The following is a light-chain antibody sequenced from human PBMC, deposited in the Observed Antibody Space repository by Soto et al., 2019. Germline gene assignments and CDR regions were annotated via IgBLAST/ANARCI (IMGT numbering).Light chain of an antibody. V-gene: IGKV3-20*01. J-gene: IGKJ4*01. CDR3: QQYGSSPLT. CDR1: QSVSSSY. CDR2: GAS. Sequence: EIVLTQSPGTLSLSPGERATLSCRASQSVSSSYLGWYQQKPGQAPRLLIYGASSRATGIPDRFSGSGSGTDLTITISRLEPEDFEVYYCQQYGSSPLTFGGGTKVDIK.